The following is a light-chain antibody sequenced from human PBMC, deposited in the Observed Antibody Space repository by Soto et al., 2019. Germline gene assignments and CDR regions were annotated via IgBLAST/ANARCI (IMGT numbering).Light chain of an antibody. Sequence: DIQMTQSPSSVSASVGDRVTITCRASQDISVWLAWYQQKPGKAPKLLIYAASNLQTGVPSRFSGSGSGTDFTLTISSLQPEDFATYYCQPANSFPRTFGPGTKVDIK. CDR2: AAS. CDR3: QPANSFPRT. CDR1: QDISVW. V-gene: IGKV1D-12*01. J-gene: IGKJ3*01.